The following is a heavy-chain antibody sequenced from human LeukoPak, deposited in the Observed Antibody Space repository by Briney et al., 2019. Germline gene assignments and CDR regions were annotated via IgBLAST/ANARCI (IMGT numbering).Heavy chain of an antibody. J-gene: IGHJ4*02. CDR1: GGSISSYY. D-gene: IGHD3-9*01. V-gene: IGHV4-59*01. CDR3: ARGSRLVIQN. CDR2: IFYSGST. Sequence: PSETLSLTCTVSGGSISSYYWSWIRQPPGKGLEWIGYIFYSGSTNYNPSLKSRVTISVDTSKNQFSLKLTSVTAADTAVYYCARGSRLVIQNWGQGTLVTVSS.